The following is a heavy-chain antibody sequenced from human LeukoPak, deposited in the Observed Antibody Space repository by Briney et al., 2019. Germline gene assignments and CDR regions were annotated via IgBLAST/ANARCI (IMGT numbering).Heavy chain of an antibody. CDR2: ISWNSGSI. CDR1: GFTFDDYA. J-gene: IGHJ6*02. CDR3: AKDMGGVVVPAAKGPYGMDV. Sequence: GGSLRLSCAASGFTFDDYAMHWVRQAPGKGLEWVSGISWNSGSIGYADSVKGRFTISRGNAKNSLYLQMNSLRAEDTALYYCAKDMGGVVVPAAKGPYGMDVWGQGTTVTVSS. D-gene: IGHD2-2*01. V-gene: IGHV3-9*01.